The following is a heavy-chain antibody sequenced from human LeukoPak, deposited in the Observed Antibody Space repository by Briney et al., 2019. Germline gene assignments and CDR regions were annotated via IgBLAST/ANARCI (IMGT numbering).Heavy chain of an antibody. CDR2: FDVMDGET. Sequence: GASVKVSCTVSGSSLTELSLYWVRHGPGKGLEWMGGFDVMDGETFYAQKFQGRVTMTEDSSADTAYMELRSLTSDDTALYYCAAGRPYSLLDYWGQGTLVTVSS. V-gene: IGHV1-24*01. D-gene: IGHD5-18*01. CDR3: AAGRPYSLLDY. J-gene: IGHJ4*02. CDR1: GSSLTELS.